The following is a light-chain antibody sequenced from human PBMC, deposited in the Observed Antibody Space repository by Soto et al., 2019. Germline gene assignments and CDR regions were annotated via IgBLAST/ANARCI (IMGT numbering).Light chain of an antibody. CDR1: QSVSSN. CDR3: QQYKNWPLT. J-gene: IGKJ4*01. CDR2: GAS. Sequence: EIVLTQSPGTLSLSPGGRATLSCRASQSVSSNLAWYQQKPGQAPRLLIYGASTRATGFPARFSGSGSGTEFTLTISSLQSEDFAVYYCQQYKNWPLTFGGGTKVDI. V-gene: IGKV3-15*01.